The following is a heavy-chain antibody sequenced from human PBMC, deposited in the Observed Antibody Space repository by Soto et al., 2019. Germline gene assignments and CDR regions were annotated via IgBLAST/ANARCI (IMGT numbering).Heavy chain of an antibody. J-gene: IGHJ5*02. Sequence: QITLKESGPTLVKPTQTLTLTCTLSNFSVSTSGMGVGWIRQPPGKALEWLALIYWDDDKRYSPSLESRLTIARDTSKNQVVLTLTEVHPEYTATYYCANRGIGYCVSTTCYSGGWFGPWGQGTLVTVAS. V-gene: IGHV2-5*02. CDR1: NFSVSTSGMG. CDR3: ANRGIGYCVSTTCYSGGWFGP. CDR2: IYWDDDK. D-gene: IGHD2-2*03.